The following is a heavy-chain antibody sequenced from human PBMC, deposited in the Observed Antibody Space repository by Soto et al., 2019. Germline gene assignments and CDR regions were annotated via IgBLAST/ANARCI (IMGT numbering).Heavy chain of an antibody. D-gene: IGHD3-22*01. J-gene: IGHJ4*02. CDR1: GFTFSDYF. CDR2: ISSGGTT. Sequence: GGSLRLSCAASGFTFSDYFMSWIRQAPGKGLEWISYISSGGTTYYAESVKGRFTISRDNAKNSLFLQMNSLGAEDTAVYYCARENFYDGSGYLYHFDYWGQGTLVTVSS. V-gene: IGHV3-11*01. CDR3: ARENFYDGSGYLYHFDY.